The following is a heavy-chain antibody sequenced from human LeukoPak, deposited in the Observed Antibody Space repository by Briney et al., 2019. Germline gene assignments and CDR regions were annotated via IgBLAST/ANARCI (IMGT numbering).Heavy chain of an antibody. CDR2: ISSSSSYL. CDR3: ARVDLGNCPDY. D-gene: IGHD4-23*01. CDR1: GFSFSSYT. Sequence: GGSLRLSCAASGFSFSSYTMNWVRQAPGKGLEWVSSISSSSSYLHYADSVKGRFTISRDNAKHSLYLQMNSLRAADTAVYYCARVDLGNCPDYWGQGTPVTVSS. V-gene: IGHV3-21*01. J-gene: IGHJ4*02.